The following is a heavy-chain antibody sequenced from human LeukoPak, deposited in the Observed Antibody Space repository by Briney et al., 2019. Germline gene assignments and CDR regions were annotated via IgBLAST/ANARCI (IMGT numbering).Heavy chain of an antibody. Sequence: GGSLRLSCAASGFTFSSYGMNWVRQAPGKGLEWVAFIRYDGSNKYYADSVKGRFTISRDNSKNTLYLQMNSLRAEDTAVYYCARTGGNEIDLFDYWGQGTLVTVSS. D-gene: IGHD2-8*02. V-gene: IGHV3-30*02. CDR1: GFTFSSYG. CDR3: ARTGGNEIDLFDY. J-gene: IGHJ4*02. CDR2: IRYDGSNK.